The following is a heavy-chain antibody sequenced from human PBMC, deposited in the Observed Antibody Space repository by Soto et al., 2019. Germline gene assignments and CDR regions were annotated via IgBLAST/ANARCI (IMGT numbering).Heavy chain of an antibody. CDR1: GFTFSNAW. V-gene: IGHV3-15*07. J-gene: IGHJ4*01. Sequence: EVHLVESGGGLVKPGGSLRLSCAASGFTFSNAWINWVRQTPGKGLEWVGRVKSKTDGGTTDFTAPVKGRFAISREDSKNMVYLEMNSLKTEDTAIYYCTTDSYITSIIVRFDYWGHGTLVTVSS. CDR2: VKSKTDGGTT. D-gene: IGHD3-22*01. CDR3: TTDSYITSIIVRFDY.